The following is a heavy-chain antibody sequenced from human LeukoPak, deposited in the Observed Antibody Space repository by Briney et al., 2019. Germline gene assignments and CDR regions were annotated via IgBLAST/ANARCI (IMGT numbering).Heavy chain of an antibody. D-gene: IGHD3-10*01. V-gene: IGHV4-59*08. CDR2: IYYSGST. CDR1: GGSISSYY. J-gene: IGHJ6*02. Sequence: SETLSLTCXVSGGSISSYYWSWIRQPPGKGLEWIGYIYYSGSTNYNPSLKSRVTISVDTSKNQFSLKLSSVTAADTAVYYCASSYYYGSGSLYYYGMDVWGQGTTVTVSS. CDR3: ASSYYYGSGSLYYYGMDV.